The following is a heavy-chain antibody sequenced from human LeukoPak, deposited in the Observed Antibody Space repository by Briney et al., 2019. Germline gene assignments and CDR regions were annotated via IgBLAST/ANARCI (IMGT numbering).Heavy chain of an antibody. Sequence: KASETLSLTCTVSGGSISSNYWSWIRQPPGKGLEWIGYIYYSGSTNYNPSLKSRVTISVDTSKNQFSLKLSSVTAADTAVYYCARSLRYYYDSSGYRSYYGMDVWGQGTTVTVSS. V-gene: IGHV4-59*01. J-gene: IGHJ6*02. D-gene: IGHD3-22*01. CDR2: IYYSGST. CDR3: ARSLRYYYDSSGYRSYYGMDV. CDR1: GGSISSNY.